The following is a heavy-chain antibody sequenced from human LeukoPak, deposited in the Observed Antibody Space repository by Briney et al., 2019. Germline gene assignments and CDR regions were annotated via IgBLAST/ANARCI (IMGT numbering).Heavy chain of an antibody. Sequence: SETLSLTCTVSGGXISSYYCSWIRQPAGKGLEWIGRIYTSGNSNNNPSLKGRVTMSVDTSTNQFSLKLRSVTAADTAVYYCARGPTTVFACDIWGQGTMVTVSS. J-gene: IGHJ3*02. D-gene: IGHD4-17*01. CDR2: IYTSGNS. V-gene: IGHV4-4*07. CDR3: ARGPTTVFACDI. CDR1: GGXISSYY.